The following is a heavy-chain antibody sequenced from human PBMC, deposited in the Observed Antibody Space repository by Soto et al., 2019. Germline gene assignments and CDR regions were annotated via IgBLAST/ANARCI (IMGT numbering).Heavy chain of an antibody. Sequence: QVQLVESGGGVVQPGRSLRLSCAASGFTFSSYGMHWVRQAPGKGLEWVAVISYDGSNKYYADSVKGRFTISRDNSKNTLYLQMNSLRAEDTAVYYCANKHSSGKIDYXGQGTLVXVSS. CDR2: ISYDGSNK. D-gene: IGHD6-19*01. CDR3: ANKHSSGKIDY. V-gene: IGHV3-30*18. J-gene: IGHJ4*02. CDR1: GFTFSSYG.